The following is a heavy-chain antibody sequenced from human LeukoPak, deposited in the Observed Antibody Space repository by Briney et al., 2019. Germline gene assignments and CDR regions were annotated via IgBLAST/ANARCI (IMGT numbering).Heavy chain of an antibody. Sequence: GGSLRLSCAASGFTFSRYSMKWVRQSPGKGLEGVSSICGLFDIHYSDSVTGRCTISRDNSKNTLYLQMDNLRAEDTAVYYCAPSRFRWNVDWFDPWGQGTLVTVSS. V-gene: IGHV3-23*01. CDR3: APSRFRWNVDWFDP. D-gene: IGHD1-1*01. J-gene: IGHJ5*02. CDR1: GFTFSRYS. CDR2: ICGLFDI.